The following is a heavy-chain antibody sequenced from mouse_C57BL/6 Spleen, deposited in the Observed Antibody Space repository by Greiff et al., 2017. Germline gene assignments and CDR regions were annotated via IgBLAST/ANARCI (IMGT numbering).Heavy chain of an antibody. J-gene: IGHJ1*03. D-gene: IGHD1-1*01. CDR3: ARGITTVVGDWYFDV. V-gene: IGHV1-61*01. CDR2: IYPSDSET. Sequence: QVQLQQPGAELVRPGSSVKLSCKASGYTFTSYWMDWVKQRPGQGLEWIGNIYPSDSETHYNQKFKDKATLTVDKSSSTAYMQLSSLTSEDSAVYYRARGITTVVGDWYFDVWGTGTTVTVSS. CDR1: GYTFTSYW.